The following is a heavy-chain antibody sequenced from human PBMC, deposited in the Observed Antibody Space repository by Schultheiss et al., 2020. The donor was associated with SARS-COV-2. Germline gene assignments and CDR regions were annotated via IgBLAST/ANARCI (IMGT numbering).Heavy chain of an antibody. J-gene: IGHJ4*02. D-gene: IGHD2-15*01. CDR2: IYHSGST. CDR3: ARGSGRLVNY. Sequence: SETLSLTCAVSGGSISSGGYSWSWIRQPPGKGLEWIGYIYHSGSTYYNPSLKSRVTISVDRSKNQFSLKLSSVTAADTAVYYCARGSGRLVNYWGQGTLVTVSS. V-gene: IGHV4-30-2*02. CDR1: GGSISSGGYS.